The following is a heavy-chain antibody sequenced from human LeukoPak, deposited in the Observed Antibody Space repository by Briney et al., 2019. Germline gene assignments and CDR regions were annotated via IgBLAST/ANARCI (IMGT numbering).Heavy chain of an antibody. CDR2: IIPGGASA. J-gene: IGHJ4*02. Sequence: GGSLRLSCAASGFTFSSHSMSWVRQAPGKGLEWVSSIIPGGASAYYTDSVKGRFTISRDNSKNMLYLQMNSLRAEDTAVYYCAKLTSHWGQGSLVTVSS. V-gene: IGHV3-23*01. CDR3: AKLTSH. CDR1: GFTFSSHS.